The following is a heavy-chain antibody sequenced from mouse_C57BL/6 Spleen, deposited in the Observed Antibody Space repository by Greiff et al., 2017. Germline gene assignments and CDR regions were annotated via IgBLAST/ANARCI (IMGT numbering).Heavy chain of an antibody. Sequence: EVKLVESGPGLVKPSQSLSLTCSVTGYSITSGYYWNWIRQFPGNKLEWMGYISYDGSNNYNPSLKNRISITRDTSKNQFFLKLNSVTTEDTATYYCAKGSLLLRYPWFAYWGQGTLVTVSA. V-gene: IGHV3-6*01. CDR3: AKGSLLLRYPWFAY. J-gene: IGHJ3*01. CDR1: GYSITSGYY. D-gene: IGHD1-1*01. CDR2: ISYDGSN.